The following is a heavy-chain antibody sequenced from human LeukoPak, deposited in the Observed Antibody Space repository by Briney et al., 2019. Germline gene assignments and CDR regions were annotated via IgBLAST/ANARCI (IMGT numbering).Heavy chain of an antibody. CDR1: GYTFTDNG. J-gene: IGHJ4*02. CDR3: ARDRDYRFDY. Sequence: ASVKVSCRASGYTFTDNGISWVRQAPGEGLEWMGWISANSGNTIFVQKFQGRVSMTTDTSSSTAYMELRSLRSDDTAIHYCARDRDYRFDYWGQGTLVTVPS. CDR2: ISANSGNT. D-gene: IGHD5-24*01. V-gene: IGHV1-18*01.